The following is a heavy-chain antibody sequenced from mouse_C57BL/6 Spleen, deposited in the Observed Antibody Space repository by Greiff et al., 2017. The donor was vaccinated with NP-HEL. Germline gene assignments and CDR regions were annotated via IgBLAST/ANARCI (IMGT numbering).Heavy chain of an antibody. CDR3: ARHEDLTIYPLFAY. CDR2: FYPGSGSI. Sequence: VQLQQSGAELVKPGASVKLSCKASGYTFTEYTINWVKQRTGQGLEWIGWFYPGSGSIRYNEKFKDKATLTADKSSSTDYMELSRLTSEDSAVYFYARHEDLTIYPLFAYWGQGTLVTVSA. J-gene: IGHJ3*01. CDR1: GYTFTEYT. V-gene: IGHV1-62-2*01. D-gene: IGHD5-5*01.